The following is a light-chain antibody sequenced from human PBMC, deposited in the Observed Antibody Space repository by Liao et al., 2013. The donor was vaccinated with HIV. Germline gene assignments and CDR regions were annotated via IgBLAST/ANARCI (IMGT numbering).Light chain of an antibody. CDR3: QVWDSSTDHYV. CDR1: NIGSKS. J-gene: IGLJ1*01. V-gene: IGLV3-21*01. CDR2: YNS. Sequence: SYVLTQPPSVSVAPGQTARISCGGNNIGSKSVHWYQQKPGQAPVVVIYYNSDRPSGIPERFSGSRSGNTATLTISRVEAGDEADYYCQVWDSSTDHYVFGTGTKVTVL.